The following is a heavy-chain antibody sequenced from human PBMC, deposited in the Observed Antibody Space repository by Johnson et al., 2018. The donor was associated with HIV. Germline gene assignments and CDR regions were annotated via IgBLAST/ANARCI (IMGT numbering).Heavy chain of an antibody. CDR1: GFTFSDYY. D-gene: IGHD5-18*01. V-gene: IGHV3-11*01. J-gene: IGHJ3*02. Sequence: VHLVESGGGVVQPGGSLTLSCAASGFTFSDYYMSWIRQAPGKGLEWVSYISSSGSTIYYADSVKGRFTISRDNAKNSLYLQMNSLRAEDTALYYCARAGYSYGLGAFDIWGQGTMVTVSS. CDR2: ISSSGSTI. CDR3: ARAGYSYGLGAFDI.